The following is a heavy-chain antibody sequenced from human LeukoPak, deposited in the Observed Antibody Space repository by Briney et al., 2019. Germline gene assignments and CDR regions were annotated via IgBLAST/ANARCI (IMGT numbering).Heavy chain of an antibody. D-gene: IGHD2-15*01. CDR1: GGSFSGYY. CDR3: AREGVVGAYGHFDY. J-gene: IGHJ4*02. Sequence: SETLSLTCAVYGGSFSGYYWSWIRQPPGKGLEWIGEINHSGSTNYNPSLKSRVTISVDTSRNQFSLKLSSVTAADTAVYYCAREGVVGAYGHFDYWGQGTLVTVSS. CDR2: INHSGST. V-gene: IGHV4-34*01.